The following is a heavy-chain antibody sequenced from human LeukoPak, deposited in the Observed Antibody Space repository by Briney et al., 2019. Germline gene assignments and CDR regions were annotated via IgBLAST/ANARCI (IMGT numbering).Heavy chain of an antibody. D-gene: IGHD6-19*01. Sequence: LGASVKVSCKASGGTFSSYAISWVRQAPGQGLEWMGGIIPIFGTANYAQKLQGRVTITADKSTSTAYMELSSLRSEDTAVYYCARSGVQWLVPSHYYYYYMDVWGKGTTVTVSS. V-gene: IGHV1-69*06. CDR1: GGTFSSYA. CDR2: IIPIFGTA. J-gene: IGHJ6*03. CDR3: ARSGVQWLVPSHYYYYYMDV.